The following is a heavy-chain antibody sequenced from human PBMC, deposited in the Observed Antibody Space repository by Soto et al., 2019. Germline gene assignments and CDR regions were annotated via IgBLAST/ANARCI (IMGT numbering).Heavy chain of an antibody. J-gene: IGHJ5*02. V-gene: IGHV4-39*01. D-gene: IGHD2-15*01. CDR1: GGSISSSSYY. CDR2: IYYSGST. Sequence: SETLSLTCTVSGGSISSSSYYWGWIRQPPGKGLEWIGSIYYSGSTYYNPSLKSRVTISVDTSKNQFSLKLSSVTAADTAVYYCARHCKEDIVVVVAATTGWFDPWGQGTLVTVSS. CDR3: ARHCKEDIVVVVAATTGWFDP.